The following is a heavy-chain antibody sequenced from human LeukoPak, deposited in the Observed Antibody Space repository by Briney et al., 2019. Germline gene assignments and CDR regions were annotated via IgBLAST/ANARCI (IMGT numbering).Heavy chain of an antibody. CDR1: GFTFSSYA. Sequence: GGSLRLSCAASGFTFSSYAMHWVRQAPGKGLEWVALIVYDGGNTYYADSVKGRFTISRDNSKDTLYLQMNGLRAEDTAVYYCANSRGQFCSAGACSVMDVWGKGTTVTVSS. CDR2: IVYDGGNT. V-gene: IGHV3-30*04. J-gene: IGHJ6*03. D-gene: IGHD2-15*01. CDR3: ANSRGQFCSAGACSVMDV.